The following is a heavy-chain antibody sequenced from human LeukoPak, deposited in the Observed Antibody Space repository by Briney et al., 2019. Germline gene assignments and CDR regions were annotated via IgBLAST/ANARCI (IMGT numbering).Heavy chain of an antibody. V-gene: IGHV3-11*04. CDR2: ISSSGSTI. J-gene: IGHJ4*02. Sequence: GGSLRLSCAASGFTFSDYYMSWIRQAPGKGLEWVSYISSSGSTIYYADSVKGRFTISRDNAKNSLFLQMNSLRVEDTAVYYCAKSSYYDSSGFYREYYFDYWGQGTLVTVSS. CDR3: AKSSYYDSSGFYREYYFDY. CDR1: GFTFSDYY. D-gene: IGHD3-22*01.